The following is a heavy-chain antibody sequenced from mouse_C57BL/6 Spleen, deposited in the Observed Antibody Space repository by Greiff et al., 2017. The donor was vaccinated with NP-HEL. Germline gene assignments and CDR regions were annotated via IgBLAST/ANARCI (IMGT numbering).Heavy chain of an antibody. CDR1: GFTFSSYG. CDR3: ARHEGLFDY. CDR2: ISSGGSYT. D-gene: IGHD1-1*01. J-gene: IGHJ2*01. V-gene: IGHV5-6*01. Sequence: EVHLVESGGDLVKPGGSLKLSCAASGFTFSSYGMSWVRQTPGKRLEWVATISSGGSYTYYPDSVKGRFTISRDNAKNTLYLQMSSLKSEDTAMYYCARHEGLFDYWGQGTTLTVSS.